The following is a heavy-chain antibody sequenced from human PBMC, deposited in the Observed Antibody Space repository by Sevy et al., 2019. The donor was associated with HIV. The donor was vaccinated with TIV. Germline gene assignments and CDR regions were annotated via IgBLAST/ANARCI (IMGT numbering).Heavy chain of an antibody. Sequence: GGSLRLSCAASGFTFSSYWMSWVRQAPGKGREWVANIKQDGSEKYYVDSVKGRFTISRDNAKNSLYLQMNCLRAEDTAVYYCARVVVLWFGEPEYYFDYWGQGTLVTVSS. CDR3: ARVVVLWFGEPEYYFDY. CDR2: IKQDGSEK. V-gene: IGHV3-7*01. D-gene: IGHD3-10*01. CDR1: GFTFSSYW. J-gene: IGHJ4*02.